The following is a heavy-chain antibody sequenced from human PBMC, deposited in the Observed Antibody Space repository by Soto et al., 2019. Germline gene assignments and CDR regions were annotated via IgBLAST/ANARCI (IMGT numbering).Heavy chain of an antibody. CDR3: ARDYDSSGDY. CDR1: GGSISTSSYY. Sequence: QLQLQESGPGLVKPSETLSLTCTVSGGSISTSSYYWGWLRQPPGKGLEWIGSIYYSGSTYYNPSLKSRVTISVDTSKTQFSLKLSSVTAADTAVYYCARDYDSSGDYWGQGTLVTVSS. J-gene: IGHJ4*02. V-gene: IGHV4-39*01. D-gene: IGHD3-22*01. CDR2: IYYSGST.